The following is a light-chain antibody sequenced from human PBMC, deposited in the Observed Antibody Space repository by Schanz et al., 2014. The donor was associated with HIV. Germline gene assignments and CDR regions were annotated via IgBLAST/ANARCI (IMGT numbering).Light chain of an antibody. Sequence: EIVLTQSPVILSLSPGERATLSCRASQTVSSNSLGWYQQKRGQVPRLLIFGASSRATGIPDRFSGSGSGTEFTLTISSLQSEDFAVYYCQQCHNWPITFGQGTRLEIK. J-gene: IGKJ5*01. V-gene: IGKV3D-15*01. CDR2: GAS. CDR3: QQCHNWPIT. CDR1: QTVSSN.